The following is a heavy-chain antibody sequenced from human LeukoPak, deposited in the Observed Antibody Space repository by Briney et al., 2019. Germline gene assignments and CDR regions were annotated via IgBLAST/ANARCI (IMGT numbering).Heavy chain of an antibody. CDR2: IYYSGST. Sequence: SETLSLTCTVSGGSISSGGYYWSWIRQPPGKGLEWIGYIYYSGSTNYNPSLKSRVTISVDTSKNQFSLKLSSVGAADPAVYYCARLVLGNQGVYWREGTLVSVSS. CDR1: GGSISSGGYY. V-gene: IGHV4-61*08. J-gene: IGHJ4*02. D-gene: IGHD3-10*01. CDR3: ARLVLGNQGVY.